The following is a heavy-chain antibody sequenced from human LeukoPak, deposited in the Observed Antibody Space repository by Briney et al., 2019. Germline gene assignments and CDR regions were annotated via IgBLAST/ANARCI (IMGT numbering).Heavy chain of an antibody. CDR3: ATEYYYGSGSFLY. J-gene: IGHJ4*02. CDR2: MNPNTGNT. V-gene: IGHV1-8*01. D-gene: IGHD3-10*01. CDR1: GYTFTSYD. Sequence: ASVKVSCKASGYTFTSYDINWVRQATGQGLEWMGWMNPNTGNTGYAQKFQGRVTMTRNTSISTAYMELSSLRSEDTAVYYCATEYYYGSGSFLYWGQGTLVTVSS.